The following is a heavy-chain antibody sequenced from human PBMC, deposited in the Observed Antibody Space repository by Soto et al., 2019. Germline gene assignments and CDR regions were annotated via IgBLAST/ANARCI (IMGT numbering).Heavy chain of an antibody. CDR2: INSSGGDT. J-gene: IGHJ6*02. CDR3: ARTTPPRYSYYGMDV. V-gene: IGHV1-46*01. CDR1: GYTFISYY. Sequence: ASVKVSCKASGYTFISYYMYWVRQAPGQGLEWMGMINSSGGDTDYAQKFQGRVTMTRDTSTSTVYMELSSLTYGDTAVYYCARTTPPRYSYYGMDVWGQGTTVTVS. D-gene: IGHD3-9*01.